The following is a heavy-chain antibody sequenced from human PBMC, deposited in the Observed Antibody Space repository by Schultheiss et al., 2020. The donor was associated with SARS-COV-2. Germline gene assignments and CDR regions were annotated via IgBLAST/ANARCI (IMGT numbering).Heavy chain of an antibody. J-gene: IGHJ4*02. D-gene: IGHD1/OR15-1a*01. CDR1: GYTFTGYY. CDR3: ARGRWVGTTNPYYLDY. V-gene: IGHV1-18*04. Sequence: ASVKVSCKASGYTFTGYYMHWVRQAPGQGLEWMGWISAYNGNTNYAQKLQGRVTMTTDTSTSTAYMELRSLRSDDTAVYYCARGRWVGTTNPYYLDYWGQGTLVTVSS. CDR2: ISAYNGNT.